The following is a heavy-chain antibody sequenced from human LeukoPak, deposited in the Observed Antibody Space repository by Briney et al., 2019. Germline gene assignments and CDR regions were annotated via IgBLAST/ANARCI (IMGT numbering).Heavy chain of an antibody. V-gene: IGHV3-11*01. CDR2: ISSSGSTI. J-gene: IGHJ5*02. CDR3: ARYLTGTTDWFDP. CDR1: GFTFSDYY. D-gene: IGHD1-7*01. Sequence: PGGSLRLSCAASGFTFSDYYMSWIRQAPGKGLEWVSYISSSGSTIYYADSVKGRFTISRDNAKDSLYLQMNSLRAEDTAVYYCARYLTGTTDWFDPWGQGTLVTVSS.